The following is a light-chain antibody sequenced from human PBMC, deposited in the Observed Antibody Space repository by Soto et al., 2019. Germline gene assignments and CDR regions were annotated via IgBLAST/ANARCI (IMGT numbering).Light chain of an antibody. CDR1: QGISSY. Sequence: AIRMTQSPSSLSASTGDRVTITCRASQGISSYLAWYQQKPGKAPKLLIYAASTLQSGVPSRFSGSGSGTDFTLTVSSLQPDDFATYFCRQYNSYSWAFGRGTKVDIK. CDR2: AAS. V-gene: IGKV1-8*01. J-gene: IGKJ1*01. CDR3: RQYNSYSWA.